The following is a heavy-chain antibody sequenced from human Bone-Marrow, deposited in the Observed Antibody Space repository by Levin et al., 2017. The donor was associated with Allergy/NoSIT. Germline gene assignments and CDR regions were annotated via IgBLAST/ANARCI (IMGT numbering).Heavy chain of an antibody. CDR1: GFPFNKYS. CDR3: AKDVSVPWGSGTYYNPIDS. D-gene: IGHD3-10*01. J-gene: IGHJ4*02. CDR2: ISDTGENT. V-gene: IGHV3-23*01. Sequence: RPGGSLRLSCAASGFPFNKYSMTWVRQAPGKGLQCVSFISDTGENTFYSDSVKGRFTVSRDNSNNTLYLQMNSLRADDTAIYYCAKDVSVPWGSGTYYNPIDSWGQGTLVTVSS.